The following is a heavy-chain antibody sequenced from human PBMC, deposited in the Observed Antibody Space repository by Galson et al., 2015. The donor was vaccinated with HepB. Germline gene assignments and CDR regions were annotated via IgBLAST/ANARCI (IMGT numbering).Heavy chain of an antibody. J-gene: IGHJ4*02. Sequence: SLRLSCAASGLTFSDYSMNWVRQAPGKGLEWVAYISSSSNTIYYADSVKGRFTISRDNAENSLYLQMSSLRVEDTAVYYCARVADSHYGDHTHFDSWGQGTLVTVSS. CDR3: ARVADSHYGDHTHFDS. CDR1: GLTFSDYS. CDR2: ISSSSNTI. V-gene: IGHV3-48*01. D-gene: IGHD4-17*01.